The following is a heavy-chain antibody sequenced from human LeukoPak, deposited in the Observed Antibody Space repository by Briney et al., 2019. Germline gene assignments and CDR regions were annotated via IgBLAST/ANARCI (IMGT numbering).Heavy chain of an antibody. CDR2: IYYSGGT. Sequence: PSQTLSLTCTVSGGSISSGDYYWSWIRQPPGKGLEWIGYIYYSGGTYSNPSLKSRVTMSVDTSKNQFSLKLSSVTAADTAVYYCARDRGGYGAQQDYWGQGILVTVSS. CDR1: GGSISSGDYY. V-gene: IGHV4-30-4*08. D-gene: IGHD3-16*01. J-gene: IGHJ4*02. CDR3: ARDRGGYGAQQDY.